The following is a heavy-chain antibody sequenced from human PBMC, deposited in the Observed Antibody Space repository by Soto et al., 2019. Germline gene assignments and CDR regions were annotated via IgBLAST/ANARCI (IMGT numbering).Heavy chain of an antibody. CDR1: GGSISSHY. CDR3: ARDYYDSSGYYMGY. Sequence: SETLSLTCTVSGGSISSHYWSWIRQPPGKGLEWIGYIYYSGSTNYNPSLKSRVTISVDTSKNQFSLKLSSVTAADTAVYYCARDYYDSSGYYMGYWGQGTLVTVSS. D-gene: IGHD3-22*01. J-gene: IGHJ4*02. V-gene: IGHV4-59*11. CDR2: IYYSGST.